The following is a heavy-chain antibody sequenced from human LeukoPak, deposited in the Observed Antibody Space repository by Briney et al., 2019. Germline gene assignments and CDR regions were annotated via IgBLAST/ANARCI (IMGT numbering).Heavy chain of an antibody. CDR2: ISSNGGST. D-gene: IGHD3-22*01. Sequence: LPRGSLRLSCAASGFTFSSYAMHWVRQAPGKGLEYVSAISSNGGSTYYANSVKGRFTISRDNSKNTLYLQMGSLRAEDMAVYYCARAYYYDSSGYYPFDYWGQGTLVTVSS. V-gene: IGHV3-64*01. CDR1: GFTFSSYA. CDR3: ARAYYYDSSGYYPFDY. J-gene: IGHJ4*02.